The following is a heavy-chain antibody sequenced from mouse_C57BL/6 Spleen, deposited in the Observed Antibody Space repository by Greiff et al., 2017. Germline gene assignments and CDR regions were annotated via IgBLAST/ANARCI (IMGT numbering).Heavy chain of an antibody. CDR1: GYTFTDYY. CDR3: VRDGTGAMDY. V-gene: IGHV1-19*01. CDR2: INPYNGGT. D-gene: IGHD1-1*01. Sequence: VQLKQSGPVLVKPGASVKMSCKASGYTFTDYYMNWVKQSHGKSLEWIGVINPYNGGTSSNQKFKGKATLTVDKSSSTAYMELNSLTSEDSAVYYCVRDGTGAMDYWGQGTSVTVSS. J-gene: IGHJ4*01.